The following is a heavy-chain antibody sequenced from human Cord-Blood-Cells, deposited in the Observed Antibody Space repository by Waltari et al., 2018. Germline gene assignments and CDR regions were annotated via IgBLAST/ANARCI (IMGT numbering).Heavy chain of an antibody. J-gene: IGHJ4*02. Sequence: QVQLQESGPGLVKPSETLSLTCTVSGGSISSYYWSWIRQPAGKGLEWIGRIYTSGSTNDNPSLKGRVTMSGDTSKTPFSLKLSAVTAADTAVYYCARDGLGGVAAAGMDYWGQGTLVTVSS. CDR3: ARDGLGGVAAAGMDY. CDR2: IYTSGST. V-gene: IGHV4-4*07. D-gene: IGHD6-13*01. CDR1: GGSISSYY.